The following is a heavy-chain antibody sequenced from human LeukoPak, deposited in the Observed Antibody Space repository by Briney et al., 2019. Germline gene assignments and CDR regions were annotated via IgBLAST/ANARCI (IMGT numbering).Heavy chain of an antibody. V-gene: IGHV3-23*01. CDR3: ARDTYYYDSSGYYYTYFDY. CDR2: ISGGGGTT. D-gene: IGHD3-22*01. CDR1: GFTFVSYA. Sequence: GGSLRLSCAASGFTFVSYAMNWVRQAPGKGLEWVSAISGGGGTTYYADSVKGRFTSSRDNSKNTLYLQMNSLRAEDTAVYYCARDTYYYDSSGYYYTYFDYWGQGTLVTVSS. J-gene: IGHJ4*02.